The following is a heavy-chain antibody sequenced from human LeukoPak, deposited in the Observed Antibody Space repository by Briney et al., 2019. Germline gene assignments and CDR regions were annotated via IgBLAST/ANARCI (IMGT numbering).Heavy chain of an antibody. V-gene: IGHV1-8*03. CDR1: GYTFTSYD. D-gene: IGHD6-6*01. Sequence: ASVKVSYKASGYTFTSYDINWVRQATGQGLEWMGWMNPNSGNTGYAQKFQGRVTITRNTSISTAYMELSSLRSEDTAVYYCARGPASTSTYYYYYYYMDVWGKGTTVTVSS. J-gene: IGHJ6*03. CDR3: ARGPASTSTYYYYYYYMDV. CDR2: MNPNSGNT.